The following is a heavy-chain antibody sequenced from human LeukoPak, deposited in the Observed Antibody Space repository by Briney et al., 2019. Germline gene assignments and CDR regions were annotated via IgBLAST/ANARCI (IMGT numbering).Heavy chain of an antibody. CDR2: INPDSGGT. D-gene: IGHD6-13*01. CDR1: GYTFTDYY. J-gene: IGHJ4*02. V-gene: IGHV1-2*02. CDR3: ARGEGSSIDY. Sequence: GASVKVSCKASGYTFTDYYMHWVRQAPGQGLEWMVWINPDSGGTNYAQKSQGRVTMTIDTSITTAYLDLTRLTSDDTAVYYCARGEGSSIDYWGQGTLVSVSS.